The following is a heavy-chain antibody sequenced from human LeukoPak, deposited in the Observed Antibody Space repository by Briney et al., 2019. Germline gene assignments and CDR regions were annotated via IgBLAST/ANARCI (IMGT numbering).Heavy chain of an antibody. J-gene: IGHJ3*02. Sequence: SGGPLRLSCAASGFTFSSYWMSWVRQAPGKGLEWAANIKQDGSEKYYVDSVKGRFTISRDNAKNSLYLQMNSLRAEDTAVYYCARGETSLYDFWSGPDAFDIWGQGTMVTVSS. V-gene: IGHV3-7*01. CDR2: IKQDGSEK. D-gene: IGHD3-3*01. CDR3: ARGETSLYDFWSGPDAFDI. CDR1: GFTFSSYW.